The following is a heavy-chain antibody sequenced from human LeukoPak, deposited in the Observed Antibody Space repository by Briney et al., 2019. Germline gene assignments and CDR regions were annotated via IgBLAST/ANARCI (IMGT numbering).Heavy chain of an antibody. Sequence: GGSLRLFCAASGFTFSSYGMHWVRQAPGKGLEWVAVISYDGSNKFYTDSVKGRFTISRDNSKNMMYLQMNSLRAEDTAVYYCAKEWSRTSFFENWGQGTLVTVSS. CDR1: GFTFSSYG. V-gene: IGHV3-30*18. CDR3: AKEWSRTSFFEN. D-gene: IGHD2-2*01. CDR2: ISYDGSNK. J-gene: IGHJ4*02.